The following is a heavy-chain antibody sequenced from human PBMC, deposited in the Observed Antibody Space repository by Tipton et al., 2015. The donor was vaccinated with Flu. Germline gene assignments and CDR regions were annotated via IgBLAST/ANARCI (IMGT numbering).Heavy chain of an antibody. CDR1: GFSFSDYY. J-gene: IGHJ4*02. D-gene: IGHD6-6*01. V-gene: IGHV3-11*01. CDR2: ISSSGSTM. Sequence: SLRLSCAASGFSFSDYYMSWIRQAPGKGLEWVSYISSSGSTMFYADSVKGRFTISRDNVENSLYLQMNSLRADDTAVYYCTRGGLIAARAQYNWGQGTLVTVSS. CDR3: TRGGLIAARAQYN.